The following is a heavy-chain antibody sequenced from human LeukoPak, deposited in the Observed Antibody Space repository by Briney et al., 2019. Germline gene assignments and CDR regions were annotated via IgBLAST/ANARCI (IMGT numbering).Heavy chain of an antibody. D-gene: IGHD2-15*01. J-gene: IGHJ4*02. CDR1: GGSISSYY. Sequence: PSETLSLTCTVSGGSISSYYWSWNRQSPGKGLEWIGYIYYSGSTNYNPSLKSRVTISVDTSKNQFSLKLSSVTAADTAVYYCARGIGTPDYWGQGTLVTVSS. CDR3: ARGIGTPDY. CDR2: IYYSGST. V-gene: IGHV4-59*01.